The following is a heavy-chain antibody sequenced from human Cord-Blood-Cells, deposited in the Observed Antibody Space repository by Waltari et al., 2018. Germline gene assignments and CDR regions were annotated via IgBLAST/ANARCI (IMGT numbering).Heavy chain of an antibody. CDR1: GFTFSNAW. D-gene: IGHD3-16*01. J-gene: IGHJ4*02. V-gene: IGHV3-15*01. Sequence: EVQLVESGGGLVKPGGSLRLACAASGFTFSNAWMSWVRQAPGKGLGWVGSIKSKTDGGTTDYAAPVKGRFTMSRDDSKNTLYLQMNSLKTEDTAVYYCTTDGPLRLWDYWGQGTLVTVSS. CDR3: TTDGPLRLWDY. CDR2: IKSKTDGGTT.